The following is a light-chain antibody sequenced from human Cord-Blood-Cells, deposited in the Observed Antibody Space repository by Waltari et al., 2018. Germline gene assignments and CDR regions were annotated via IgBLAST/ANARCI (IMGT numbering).Light chain of an antibody. Sequence: QSALTQPASMSGSPGQSITISCTGTSSDVGSYNLVSWYQQHPGKAPKLMIYEVSKRPSGVSNRFSGSKSGNTASLTISGLQAEDEADYYCCSYAGSSTSFGGGTKLTVL. CDR3: CSYAGSSTS. J-gene: IGLJ2*01. V-gene: IGLV2-23*02. CDR1: SSDVGSYNL. CDR2: EVS.